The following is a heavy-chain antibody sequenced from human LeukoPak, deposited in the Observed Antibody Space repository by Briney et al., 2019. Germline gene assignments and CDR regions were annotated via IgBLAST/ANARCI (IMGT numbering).Heavy chain of an antibody. CDR2: ISAYNGYT. V-gene: IGHV1-18*01. CDR3: AKDPTYYDVLTGNYYYYYGMDV. J-gene: IGHJ6*02. CDR1: GYTFVSHG. D-gene: IGHD3-9*01. Sequence: ASVKVSCKASGYTFVSHGISWVRQAPGQGLEWMGWISAYNGYTNYAQKLQGRVTMTTDTSTSTAYMELSSLRSDDTAVYYCAKDPTYYDVLTGNYYYYYGMDVWGQGTTVTVSS.